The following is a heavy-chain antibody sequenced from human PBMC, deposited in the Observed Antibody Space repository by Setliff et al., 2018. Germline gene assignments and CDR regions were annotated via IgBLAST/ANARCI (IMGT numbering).Heavy chain of an antibody. CDR3: ARVRQSPYNWFDI. CDR1: GFSFSNCW. CDR2: INPHASEK. Sequence: GGSLRLSCAASGFSFSNCWVSWVRQAPGKGLEWLASINPHASEKYYADSVKGRFTISRDNANNSLFLQLDSLRAEDTAVYYCARVRQSPYNWFDIWGQGTLVTVSS. V-gene: IGHV3-7*03. J-gene: IGHJ5*02.